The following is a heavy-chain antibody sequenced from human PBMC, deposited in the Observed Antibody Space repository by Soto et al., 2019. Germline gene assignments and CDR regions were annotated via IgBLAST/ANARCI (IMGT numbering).Heavy chain of an antibody. Sequence: EVQLLESGGGLAQPGGSLRLSCAASGFTFSSYAMRWVRQAPVKGLEWVSAISGSGGSTYYADSVKGRFTISRDNSKNTLYLQMNSLRAEDTAVYYCARRGSGSYYDYWGQGTRVTVSS. CDR3: ARRGSGSYYDY. CDR1: GFTFSSYA. V-gene: IGHV3-23*01. J-gene: IGHJ4*02. D-gene: IGHD1-26*01. CDR2: ISGSGGST.